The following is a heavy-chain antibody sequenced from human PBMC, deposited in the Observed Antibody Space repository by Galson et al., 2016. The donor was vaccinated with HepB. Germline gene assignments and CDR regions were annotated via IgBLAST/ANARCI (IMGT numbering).Heavy chain of an antibody. V-gene: IGHV3-23*01. CDR3: VKDRGFGSTWSRPRVLDS. Sequence: SLRLSCAASGFTFSDHAMNWVRQAPGKGLEWVSGISGNGANTHYADPVKGRFTISRDNSKNTVYVQMNSLRVEDTAVYYCVKDRGFGSTWSRPRVLDSWGRGTLVTVSS. CDR2: ISGNGANT. CDR1: GFTFSDHA. D-gene: IGHD6-13*01. J-gene: IGHJ4*02.